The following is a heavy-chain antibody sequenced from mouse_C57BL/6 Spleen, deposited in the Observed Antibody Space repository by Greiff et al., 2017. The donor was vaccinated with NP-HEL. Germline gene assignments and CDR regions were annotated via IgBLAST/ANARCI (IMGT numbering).Heavy chain of an antibody. Sequence: EVMLVESGGDLVKPGGSLKLSCAASGFTFSSYGMSWVRQTPDKRLEWVATISSGGSYTYYPDSVKGRFTISRDNAKNTLYLQMSSLKSEDTAMYYCARLWASFDYWGQGTTLTVSS. J-gene: IGHJ2*01. CDR3: ARLWASFDY. D-gene: IGHD6-1*01. CDR1: GFTFSSYG. CDR2: ISSGGSYT. V-gene: IGHV5-6*01.